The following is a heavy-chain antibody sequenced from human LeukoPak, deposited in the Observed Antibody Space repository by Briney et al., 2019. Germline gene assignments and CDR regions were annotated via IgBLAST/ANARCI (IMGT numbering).Heavy chain of an antibody. CDR1: GFTFNNYG. CDR3: AKKEDNGYFDY. CDR2: ISGSADNT. Sequence: SGGSLRLSCAASGFTFNNYGMSWVRQAPGKGLEWVSAISGSADNTYYVDSVKGRFTISRDNSRNTLYLQMNSLRAEDTAVYYCAKKEDNGYFDYWGQGTLVTVSS. V-gene: IGHV3-23*01. D-gene: IGHD4-17*01. J-gene: IGHJ4*02.